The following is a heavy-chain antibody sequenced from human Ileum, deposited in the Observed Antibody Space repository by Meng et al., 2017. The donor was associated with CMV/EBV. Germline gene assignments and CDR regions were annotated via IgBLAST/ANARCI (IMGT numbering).Heavy chain of an antibody. V-gene: IGHV1-2*02. CDR3: ARDPLSSSILFDP. CDR1: GYTFTGYY. D-gene: IGHD6-6*01. CDR2: INPNSGGT. Sequence: ASVKVSCKASGYTFTGYYMHWVRQAPGQGLEWMGWINPNSGGTNYAQKFQGRVTMTRDTSISTAYMELSRLRSDDTAVYYCARDPLSSSILFDPWGQGTTVTVSS. J-gene: IGHJ5*02.